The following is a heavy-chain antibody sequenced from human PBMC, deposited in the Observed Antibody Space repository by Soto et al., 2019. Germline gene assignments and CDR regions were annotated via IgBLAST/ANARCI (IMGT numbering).Heavy chain of an antibody. CDR1: GFTVSSNY. CDR2: IYSGGST. Sequence: GGSLRLSCAASGFTVSSNYMSWVRQAPGKGLEWVSVIYSGGSTYYADSVKGRFTISRDNSKNTLYLQMNSLRAEDTAVYYCAKENAAMGNSFDYWGQGTLVTVSS. V-gene: IGHV3-53*01. D-gene: IGHD5-18*01. CDR3: AKENAAMGNSFDY. J-gene: IGHJ4*02.